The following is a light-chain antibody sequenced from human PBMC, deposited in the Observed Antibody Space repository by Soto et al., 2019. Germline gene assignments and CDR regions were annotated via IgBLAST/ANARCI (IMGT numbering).Light chain of an antibody. J-gene: IGKJ1*01. CDR2: GAS. Sequence: EILLTQSPGTLSLSAGERATLSCRASQSVSSSYLAWYQQKPGQAPSLPIYGASSRATGIPDRFTGSGSGTDFTLTIDRLQHEDFPVYYCQQYGSPAWTFGQGTKVE. CDR1: QSVSSSY. V-gene: IGKV3-20*01. CDR3: QQYGSPAWT.